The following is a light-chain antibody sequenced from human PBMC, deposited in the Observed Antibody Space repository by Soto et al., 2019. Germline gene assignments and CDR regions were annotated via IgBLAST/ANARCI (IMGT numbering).Light chain of an antibody. CDR2: DAS. CDR3: QQRSSWPRT. J-gene: IGKJ1*01. CDR1: QSVSSY. Sequence: EIVLTQSPATLSLSPGERATLSCRASQSVSSYLAWYQQKPGQAPRLLIYDASNRATGIPARFSGRGSGTDFTLTISSLEPEDFAVYYCQQRSSWPRTFGQGTKVEIK. V-gene: IGKV3-11*01.